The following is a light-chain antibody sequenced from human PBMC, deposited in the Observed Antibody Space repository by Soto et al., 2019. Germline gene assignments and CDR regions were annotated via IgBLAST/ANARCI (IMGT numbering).Light chain of an antibody. J-gene: IGLJ2*01. Sequence: QSVLTQPASVSGSPGQSITISCTGTSSDIGGYNYISWYQQLPGKAPKFIIYDVRNRPSGVSNRFSGSRSGNTASLTISGLQSDDDADYYCSSYTSSSPVIFGGGTKVTVL. CDR3: SSYTSSSPVI. CDR2: DVR. V-gene: IGLV2-14*01. CDR1: SSDIGGYNY.